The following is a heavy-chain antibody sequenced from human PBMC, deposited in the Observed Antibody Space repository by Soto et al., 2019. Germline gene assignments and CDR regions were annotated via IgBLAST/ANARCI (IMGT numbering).Heavy chain of an antibody. CDR2: FFYGGSS. CDR3: ARLSDLVVVTTPPTDY. V-gene: IGHV4-39*01. Sequence: PSATLSLTCTVSSGSITSNRYYWGWIRQPPGKGLEWIGTFFYGGSSYYNPSLKSRVTISVDTSKNQFSLRLNSVTAADTAVYYCARLSDLVVVTTPPTDYWGQGTLVTVSS. J-gene: IGHJ4*02. CDR1: SGSITSNRYY. D-gene: IGHD2-15*01.